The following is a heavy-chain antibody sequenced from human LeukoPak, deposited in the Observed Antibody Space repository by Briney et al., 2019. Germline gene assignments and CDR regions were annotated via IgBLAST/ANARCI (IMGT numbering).Heavy chain of an antibody. V-gene: IGHV5-51*01. CDR1: GYSFTSYW. J-gene: IGHJ4*02. D-gene: IGHD3-22*01. CDR2: IYPGDSDT. Sequence: GESPKISCKGSGYSFTSYWIGWVRQMPGKGLEWMGIIYPGDSDTRYSPSFQGRVTISADKSISTAYLQWSSLKASDTAMYYCARHHYYDSSGYWFDYWGQGTLVTVSS. CDR3: ARHHYYDSSGYWFDY.